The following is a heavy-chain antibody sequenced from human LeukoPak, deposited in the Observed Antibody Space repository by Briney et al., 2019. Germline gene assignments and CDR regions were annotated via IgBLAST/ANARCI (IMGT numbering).Heavy chain of an antibody. CDR2: INTNTGNP. J-gene: IGHJ4*02. Sequence: GASVKVSCKASGYTFTSYGISWVRQAPGQGLEWMGWINTNTGNPTYAQGFTGRFVFSLDTSVSTAYRQISSLKAEDTAVYYCATHSAEYYYDSSGYWGQGTLVTVSS. CDR1: GYTFTSYG. D-gene: IGHD3-22*01. CDR3: ATHSAEYYYDSSGY. V-gene: IGHV7-4-1*02.